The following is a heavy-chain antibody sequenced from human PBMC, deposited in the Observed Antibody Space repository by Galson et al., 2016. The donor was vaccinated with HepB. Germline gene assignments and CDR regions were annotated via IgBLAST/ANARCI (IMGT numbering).Heavy chain of an antibody. V-gene: IGHV3-23*01. CDR1: GFTFSRYA. J-gene: IGHJ6*04. D-gene: IGHD3-3*01. CDR3: AKDRTTRFGVGVLMDV. Sequence: SLRLSCAASGFTFSRYAMSWVRQAPGKGPEWVSSISGSDDSTYYADSVKGRFTISRDNAKNVLHLQMHSLRPDDTALYYCAKDRTTRFGVGVLMDVWGTGTTVTVSS. CDR2: ISGSDDST.